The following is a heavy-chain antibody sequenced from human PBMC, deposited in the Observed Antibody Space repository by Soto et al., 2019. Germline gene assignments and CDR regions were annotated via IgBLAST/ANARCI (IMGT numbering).Heavy chain of an antibody. CDR2: ISYDGSNK. V-gene: IGHV3-30*18. CDR3: AKDQYSSGPYYFDY. D-gene: IGHD6-19*01. Sequence: ESVGGAVQPGRSLRLSCAASGFTFSSYGIHWVRQAPGKGLEWVAFISYDGSNKYYADSVKGRFTISRDNSKNTLYLQINSLRAEDTAVYFCAKDQYSSGPYYFDYWGQGTLVTVSS. J-gene: IGHJ4*02. CDR1: GFTFSSYG.